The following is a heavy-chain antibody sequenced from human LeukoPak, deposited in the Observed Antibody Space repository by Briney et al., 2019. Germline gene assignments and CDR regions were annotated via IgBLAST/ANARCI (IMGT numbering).Heavy chain of an antibody. Sequence: GASVKVSCKASGYTFTSYDINWVRQATGQGPEWMGWMNPNSGNTGYVQRFQGRVTMTRNTSISTAYMELNSLGSEDTAVYFCGRGRGNGRPENYFDYWGQGTLVTVSS. CDR2: MNPNSGNT. V-gene: IGHV1-8*01. J-gene: IGHJ4*02. CDR1: GYTFTSYD. CDR3: GRGRGNGRPENYFDY. D-gene: IGHD2-8*01.